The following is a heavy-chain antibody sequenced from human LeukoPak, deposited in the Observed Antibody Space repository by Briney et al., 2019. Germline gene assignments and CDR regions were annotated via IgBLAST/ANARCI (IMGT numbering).Heavy chain of an antibody. CDR2: IYHGGST. CDR3: ARESGRGWFDFDN. J-gene: IGHJ4*02. CDR1: GYSISSGYY. D-gene: IGHD3-10*01. Sequence: SETLSLTCTVSGYSISSGYYWGWIRQPPGKGLEWIGSIYHGGSTYYNPSLKSRVTISIDTSKNQFSLTLSSVTAADTAVYYCARESGRGWFDFDNWGQGILVSVSS. V-gene: IGHV4-38-2*02.